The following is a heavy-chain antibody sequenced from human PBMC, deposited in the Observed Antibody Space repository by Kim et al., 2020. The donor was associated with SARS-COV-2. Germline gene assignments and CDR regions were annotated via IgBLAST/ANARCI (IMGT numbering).Heavy chain of an antibody. J-gene: IGHJ6*02. V-gene: IGHV3-30*04. CDR2: ISHDESKK. Sequence: GGSLRLSCAASGFTFSRYAMDWVRQAPGKGLEWVASISHDESKKNYAGSVKGRFSISRDQSKSALYLQMDGLTTDDTALYYCARAEQWLVHPSGYYGLDVWGQGTMVTVS. CDR3: ARAEQWLVHPSGYYGLDV. D-gene: IGHD6-19*01. CDR1: GFTFSRYA.